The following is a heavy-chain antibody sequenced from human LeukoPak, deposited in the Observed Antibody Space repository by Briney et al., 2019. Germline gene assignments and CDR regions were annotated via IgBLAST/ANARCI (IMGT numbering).Heavy chain of an antibody. Sequence: PGGSLRLSCTASGFTFRSYTMNWVREAPGKGLEWVSAIHKGGGTTSYADSVKGRFTISRDNSKNTLFLQMISLRAEDTAVYYCAKDSAFGGEDSWGQGTLVTVSS. V-gene: IGHV3-23*01. D-gene: IGHD3-16*01. CDR3: AKDSAFGGEDS. CDR2: IHKGGGTT. CDR1: GFTFRSYT. J-gene: IGHJ4*02.